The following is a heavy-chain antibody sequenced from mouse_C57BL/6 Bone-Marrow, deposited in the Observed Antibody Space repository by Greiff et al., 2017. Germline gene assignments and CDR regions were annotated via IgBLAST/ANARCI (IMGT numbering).Heavy chain of an antibody. CDR3: ARVGGSSSFDY. D-gene: IGHD1-1*01. CDR2: ISDGGSYT. CDR1: GFTFSSYA. Sequence: EVQGVESGGGLVKPGGSLKLSCAASGFTFSSYAMSWVRQTPEKRLEWVATISDGGSYTYYPDNVKGRFTISRDNAKNNLYLQMSHLKSEDTAMYYCARVGGSSSFDYWGQGTTLTVSS. V-gene: IGHV5-4*01. J-gene: IGHJ2*01.